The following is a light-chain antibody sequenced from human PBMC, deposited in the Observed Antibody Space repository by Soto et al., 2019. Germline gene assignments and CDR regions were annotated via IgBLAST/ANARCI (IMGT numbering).Light chain of an antibody. V-gene: IGKV3-11*01. J-gene: IGKJ4*01. CDR3: QQRNTWPPAT. CDR2: DAS. CDR1: QSVGRH. Sequence: EIVLTQSPATLSLSPGERATLSCRASQSVGRHLAWYQQKPGQAPRLLIYDASNRATDVLARFSGSGSGTDFTLSNSSLEPEDFAVYCCQQRNTWPPATFGGGAKVEIK.